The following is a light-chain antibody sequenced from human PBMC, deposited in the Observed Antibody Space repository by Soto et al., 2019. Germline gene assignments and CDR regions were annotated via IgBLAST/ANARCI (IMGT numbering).Light chain of an antibody. CDR3: QQRSNWPRT. V-gene: IGKV3-15*01. J-gene: IGKJ1*01. Sequence: EMVMTQSPATLSVSPGERATLSCRASQSVSSNLAWYQQKPGQAPRLLIYGASTRATGIPARFSGSGSGTEFTLTISSLQSEDFAVYYCQQRSNWPRTFGQGTKVDI. CDR2: GAS. CDR1: QSVSSN.